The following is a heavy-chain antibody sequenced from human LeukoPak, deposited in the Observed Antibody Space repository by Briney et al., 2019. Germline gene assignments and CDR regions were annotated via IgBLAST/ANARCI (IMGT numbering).Heavy chain of an antibody. J-gene: IGHJ4*02. D-gene: IGHD3-22*01. CDR2: IRSSGSTI. Sequence: PGGSLRLSCAASGITFSSYEMNWVRQAPGKGLEWVSYIRSSGSTIYYADSVKGRFTISRDNSKNTLYLQMNSLRAEDTAVYYCAKENGHYYDSSGYYYFDYWGQGTLVTVSS. CDR1: GITFSSYE. V-gene: IGHV3-48*03. CDR3: AKENGHYYDSSGYYYFDY.